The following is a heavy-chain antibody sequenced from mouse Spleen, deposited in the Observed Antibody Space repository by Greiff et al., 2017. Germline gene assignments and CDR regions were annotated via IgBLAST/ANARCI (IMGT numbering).Heavy chain of an antibody. J-gene: IGHJ1*01. CDR3: ARNGAGNYPSWYFDV. V-gene: IGHV14-2*01. Sequence: VQLKESGAELVKPGASVKLSCTASGFNIKDYYMHWVKQRPEQGLEWIGRIDPEDGETKYAPKFQGKATITADTSSNTAYLQLSSLTSEDTAVYYCARNGAGNYPSWYFDVWGAGTTVTVSS. D-gene: IGHD2-1*01. CDR1: GFNIKDYY. CDR2: IDPEDGET.